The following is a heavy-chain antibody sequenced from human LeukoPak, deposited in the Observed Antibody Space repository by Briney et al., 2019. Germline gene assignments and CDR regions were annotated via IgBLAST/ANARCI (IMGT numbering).Heavy chain of an antibody. Sequence: SETLSLTCAAYGGSFSGYYWSWIRQPPGKGLEWIGEINHSGSTNYNPSLKSRVTISLDTSKNQFSLELSSVTAADTAVYYCASRRRVAPGDYWGQGTLVTVSS. J-gene: IGHJ4*02. D-gene: IGHD3-3*01. V-gene: IGHV4-34*01. CDR3: ASRRRVAPGDY. CDR2: INHSGST. CDR1: GGSFSGYY.